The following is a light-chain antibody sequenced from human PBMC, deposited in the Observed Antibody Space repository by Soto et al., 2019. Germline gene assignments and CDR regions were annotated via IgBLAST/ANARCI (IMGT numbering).Light chain of an antibody. J-gene: IGLJ1*01. Sequence: QSALTQPASVSGSPGQSITISCTGTSSDVGSYNLVSWYQQHPGKAPKLMIYEGSKRPSGVSNRFSGSKSGNTASLTISGLQAEEEADYYCCSYAGSSTNVFATGTKVTVL. V-gene: IGLV2-23*01. CDR2: EGS. CDR3: CSYAGSSTNV. CDR1: SSDVGSYNL.